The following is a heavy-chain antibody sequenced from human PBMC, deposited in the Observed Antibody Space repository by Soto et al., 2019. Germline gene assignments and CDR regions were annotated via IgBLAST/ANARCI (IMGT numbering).Heavy chain of an antibody. Sequence: QVQLQQWGAGLLKPSETLSLTCAVYGGSFSGYYWTWIRQPPGTGLEWIGEINHSGSTNYNPSLKSRVTISGDTSKNQFSLKLTSVTAADTAVYYCARDKITGLFDYWCQGTLVTVSS. J-gene: IGHJ4*02. V-gene: IGHV4-34*01. CDR3: ARDKITGLFDY. CDR1: GGSFSGYY. CDR2: INHSGST. D-gene: IGHD2-8*02.